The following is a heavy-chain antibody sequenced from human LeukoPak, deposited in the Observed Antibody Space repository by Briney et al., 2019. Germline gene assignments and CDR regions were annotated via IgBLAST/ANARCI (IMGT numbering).Heavy chain of an antibody. CDR2: VNPNSGDT. Sequence: GASVTVSCKASGGTFSSYAISWVRQAPGQGLEWMGCVNPNSGDTNYAQKFQGSVTMTRDTSISTVYMELSRLRSDDTAVYYCARASGSYWWFDSWGQGTLVTVSS. CDR3: ARASGSYWWFDS. CDR1: GGTFSSYA. D-gene: IGHD1-26*01. V-gene: IGHV1-2*02. J-gene: IGHJ5*01.